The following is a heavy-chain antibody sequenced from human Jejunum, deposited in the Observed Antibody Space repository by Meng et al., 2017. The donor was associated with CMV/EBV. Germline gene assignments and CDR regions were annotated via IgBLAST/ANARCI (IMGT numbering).Heavy chain of an antibody. CDR3: IRGPYGADSWYDY. CDR2: INTDGSNT. V-gene: IGHV3-74*01. D-gene: IGHD4-17*01. J-gene: IGHJ4*02. CDR1: GFTISTYW. Sequence: VSGFTISTYWRHWVRQVTGKGLGWVSRINTDGSNTNYADAVKGRFTISRDNAKSTLYLQMNSLTAEDTAVYYCIRGPYGADSWYDYWGQGTLVTVSS.